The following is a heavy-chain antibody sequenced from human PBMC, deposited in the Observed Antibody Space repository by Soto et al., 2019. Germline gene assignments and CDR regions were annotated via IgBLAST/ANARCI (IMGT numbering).Heavy chain of an antibody. CDR1: GGSISRGGYS. J-gene: IGHJ4*02. Sequence: QLQLQESGSGLVKPSQTLSLTCAVSGGSISRGGYSWSWIRQPPGKGLEWIGYIYHSGSTYYNPALKSLVTIAVDRSKNQCSLKLSSVTAADTAVDYSARVPDYWGQGTLVTVSS. V-gene: IGHV4-30-2*01. CDR2: IYHSGST. CDR3: ARVPDY.